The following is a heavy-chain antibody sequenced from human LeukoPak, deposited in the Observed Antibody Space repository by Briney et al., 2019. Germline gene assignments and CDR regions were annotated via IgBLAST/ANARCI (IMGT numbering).Heavy chain of an antibody. D-gene: IGHD4-11*01. CDR3: ARDVNSNYFDY. CDR2: INPSGGST. Sequence: ASVKVPCKASGYTFTSYYMHWVRRAPGQGLEWMGIINPSGGSTSYAQKFQGRVTMTRDTSTSTVYMELSSLRSEDTAVYYCARDVNSNYFDYWGQGTLVTVSS. CDR1: GYTFTSYY. J-gene: IGHJ4*02. V-gene: IGHV1-46*01.